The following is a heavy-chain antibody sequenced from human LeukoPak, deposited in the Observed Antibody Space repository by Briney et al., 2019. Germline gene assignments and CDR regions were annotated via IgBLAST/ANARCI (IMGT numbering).Heavy chain of an antibody. J-gene: IGHJ4*02. D-gene: IGHD4-17*01. CDR1: GYTFTSYG. CDR2: ISAYNGNT. V-gene: IGHV1-18*01. CDR3: ARGSVLWMTTVIYFDH. Sequence: ASVKVSCKASGYTFTSYGISWVRQAPGQGLEWMGLISAYNGNTNYAQKLQGRVTMATDTSTSTAYMELRSLRSDDTAVYYCARGSVLWMTTVIYFDHWGEGTLVTVPS.